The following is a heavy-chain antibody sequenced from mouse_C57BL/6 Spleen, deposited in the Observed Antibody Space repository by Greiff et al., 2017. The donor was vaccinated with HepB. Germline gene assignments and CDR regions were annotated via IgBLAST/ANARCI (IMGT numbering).Heavy chain of an antibody. CDR2: IDPSDSYT. V-gene: IGHV1-69*01. Sequence: VKLQQPGAELVMPGASVKLSCKASGYTFTSYWMHWVKQRPGQGLEWIGEIDPSDSYTNYNQKFKGKSTLTVDKSSSTAYMQLSSLTSEDSAVYYCARSAGIGAWFAYWGQGTLVTVSA. D-gene: IGHD4-1*01. J-gene: IGHJ3*01. CDR1: GYTFTSYW. CDR3: ARSAGIGAWFAY.